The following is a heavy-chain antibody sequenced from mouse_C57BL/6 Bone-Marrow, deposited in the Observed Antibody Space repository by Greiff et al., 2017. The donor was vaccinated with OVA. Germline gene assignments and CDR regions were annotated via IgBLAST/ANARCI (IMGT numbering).Heavy chain of an antibody. V-gene: IGHV5-6*02. D-gene: IGHD1-1*01. CDR2: ISSGGSYT. J-gene: IGHJ1*03. Sequence: EVKLVESGGDLVKPGGSLKLSCAASGFTFSSYGMSWVRQTPDQRLEWVATISSGGSYTYYPDSVKGRFTISRDNAKNTLYLQMSSLKSEDTAMYYCARYYGSSYVGWYFDVWGTGTTVTVSS. CDR1: GFTFSSYG. CDR3: ARYYGSSYVGWYFDV.